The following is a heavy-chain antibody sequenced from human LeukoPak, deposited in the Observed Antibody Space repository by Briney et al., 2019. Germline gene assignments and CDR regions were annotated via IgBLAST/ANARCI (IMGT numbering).Heavy chain of an antibody. J-gene: IGHJ4*02. CDR3: AKDRAWGYDSPYYFDY. CDR1: GFIVSSNY. V-gene: IGHV3-66*01. D-gene: IGHD3-22*01. Sequence: PGGSLRLSCAASGFIVSSNYMSWVRQAPGKGLEWVSIMYSGGSTYYADSVKGRFTISRDNSKNTLYLQMNSLRAEDTAVYYCAKDRAWGYDSPYYFDYWGQGTLVTVSS. CDR2: MYSGGST.